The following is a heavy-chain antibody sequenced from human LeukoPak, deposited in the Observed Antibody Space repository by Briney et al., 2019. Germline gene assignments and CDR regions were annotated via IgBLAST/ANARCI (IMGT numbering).Heavy chain of an antibody. J-gene: IGHJ3*02. CDR3: ARSSHYDILTGYSEEDAFDI. CDR2: IYSGGST. V-gene: IGHV3-53*01. Sequence: GGSLRLSCAASGFTVSSNYMSWVRQAPGKGLEWVSVIYSGGSTDYADSVKGRFTISRDTSKNTLYLQMNSLRVEDTAVYYCARSSHYDILTGYSEEDAFDIWGQGTMVTVSS. CDR1: GFTVSSNY. D-gene: IGHD3-9*01.